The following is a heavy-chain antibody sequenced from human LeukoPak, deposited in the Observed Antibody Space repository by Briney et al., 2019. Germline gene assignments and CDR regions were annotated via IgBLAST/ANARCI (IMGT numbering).Heavy chain of an antibody. Sequence: SETLSLTCTVSGGSISSYYWSWIRQPPGKGLEWIGYIYYSGSTNYNPSLKSRVTISVVTSKNQFSLKLSSVTAADTAVYYCARWRGGSGSYRGYYFDYWGQGTLVTVSS. J-gene: IGHJ4*02. CDR1: GGSISSYY. D-gene: IGHD3-10*01. V-gene: IGHV4-59*01. CDR3: ARWRGGSGSYRGYYFDY. CDR2: IYYSGST.